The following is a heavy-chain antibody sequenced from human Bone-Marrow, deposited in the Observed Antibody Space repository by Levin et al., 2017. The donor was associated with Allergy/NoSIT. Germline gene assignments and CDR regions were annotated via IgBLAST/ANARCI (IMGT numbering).Heavy chain of an antibody. CDR3: AKDVGGRSSGWTTGAFGI. V-gene: IGHV3-23*01. J-gene: IGHJ3*02. Sequence: RSGGSLRLSCAASEFTFSSYAMSWVRRAPGKGLEWVSAISGSGGSTYYADSVKGRFTISRDNSKSTLYLQMNSLRAEDTAVYYCAKDVGGRSSGWTTGAFGIWGRGTMVTVSS. CDR1: EFTFSSYA. CDR2: ISGSGGST. D-gene: IGHD6-19*01.